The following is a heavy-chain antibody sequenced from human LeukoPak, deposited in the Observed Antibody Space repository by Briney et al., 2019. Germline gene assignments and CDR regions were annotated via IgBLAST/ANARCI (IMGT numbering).Heavy chain of an antibody. CDR2: FDGNGPNT. Sequence: GSLRLSCAASGFTFSSFAMTWVRQAPGKGLEWVSGFDGNGPNTYYADSVKGRWTISRDNSRNTLYLEMNSLRPEDTAIYYCAKPRTTGLGWAQFDYWGQGSLVTVSS. CDR1: GFTFSSFA. D-gene: IGHD2-8*02. CDR3: AKPRTTGLGWAQFDY. V-gene: IGHV3-23*01. J-gene: IGHJ4*02.